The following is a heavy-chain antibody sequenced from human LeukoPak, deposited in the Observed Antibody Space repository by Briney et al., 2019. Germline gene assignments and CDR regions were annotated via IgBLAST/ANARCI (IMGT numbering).Heavy chain of an antibody. V-gene: IGHV4-59*01. CDR3: ARAVDYGDYFVQGAFDI. J-gene: IGHJ3*02. Sequence: SETLSLTCTVSGGSISSYYWSWIRQPPGEGLEWIGYIYYSGSTNYNPSLKSRVTISVDTSKNQFSLKLSSVTAADTAVYYCARAVDYGDYFVQGAFDIWGQGTMVTVSS. D-gene: IGHD4-17*01. CDR2: IYYSGST. CDR1: GGSISSYY.